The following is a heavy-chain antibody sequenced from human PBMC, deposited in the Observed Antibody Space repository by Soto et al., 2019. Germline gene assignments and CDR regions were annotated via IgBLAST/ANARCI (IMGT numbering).Heavy chain of an antibody. V-gene: IGHV3-23*01. J-gene: IGHJ3*02. Sequence: EVQLLESGGGLVQPGGSLRLSCAASGFTFTSYAMSWVRQAPGKGLEWVSAISGSGGSTYYADSVKGRFTISRDNSKNTLYLQMNSLRAEDTAVYYCAKLLYPGGAFDIWGQGTMVTVSS. CDR1: GFTFTSYA. D-gene: IGHD2-21*01. CDR3: AKLLYPGGAFDI. CDR2: ISGSGGST.